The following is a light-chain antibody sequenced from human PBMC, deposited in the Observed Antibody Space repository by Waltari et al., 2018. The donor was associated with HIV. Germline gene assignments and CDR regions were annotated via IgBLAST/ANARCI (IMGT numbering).Light chain of an antibody. CDR1: SSNIGSNT. CDR3: ATWDDSLNAWV. V-gene: IGLV1-44*01. CDR2: SYG. J-gene: IGLJ3*02. Sequence: QSVLNQSPSASGTPGQRVIISCSGSSSNIGSNTVTWYQQFPGTAPKLLIYSYGQRPSGVPERFSGSKSATSASLAISGLRSEYEADYYCATWDDSLNAWVFGGGTKLTVL.